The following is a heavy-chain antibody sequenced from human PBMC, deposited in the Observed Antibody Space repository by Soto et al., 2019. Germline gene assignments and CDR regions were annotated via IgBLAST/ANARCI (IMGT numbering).Heavy chain of an antibody. CDR1: GVSVSRDYQ. Sequence: SSETLCLTCTVSGVSVSRDYQWIWIREPPEKGLEWIGHISYSGSPYYHPSLRSRLSISVDTSKNQFSLKVKSVTAADTDVYYYASAWDFWGQGTLVTVSS. V-gene: IGHV4-30-4*01. J-gene: IGHJ1*01. D-gene: IGHD1-26*01. CDR3: ASAWDF. CDR2: ISYSGSP.